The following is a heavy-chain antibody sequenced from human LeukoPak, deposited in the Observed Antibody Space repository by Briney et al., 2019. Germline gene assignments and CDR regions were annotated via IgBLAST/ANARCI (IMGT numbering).Heavy chain of an antibody. J-gene: IGHJ4*02. Sequence: PSETLSLTCAVYGGSFSGYYWSWIRQPPGKGLEWIGEINHSGSTNYNPSLKSRVTISVDTSKNQFSLKLSSVTAADTAVYYCARAAYYYDRSLKRIYYFDYWGQGTLVTVSS. CDR2: INHSGST. D-gene: IGHD3-22*01. CDR1: GGSFSGYY. V-gene: IGHV4-34*01. CDR3: ARAAYYYDRSLKRIYYFDY.